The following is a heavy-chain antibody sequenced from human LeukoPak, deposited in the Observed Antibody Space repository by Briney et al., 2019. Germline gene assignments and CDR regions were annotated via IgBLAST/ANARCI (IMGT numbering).Heavy chain of an antibody. CDR1: GYTFTSYD. V-gene: IGHV1-8*01. CDR3: ARAPYGDLFHLYYYGMDV. CDR2: MNPNSGNT. Sequence: ASVKVSCKASGYTFTSYDINWVRQATGQGLEWMGWMNPNSGNTGYAQKFQGRVTMTRNTSISTAYMELSSLRSEDTAVYYCARAPYGDLFHLYYYGMDVWGQGTTVTVSS. D-gene: IGHD4-17*01. J-gene: IGHJ6*02.